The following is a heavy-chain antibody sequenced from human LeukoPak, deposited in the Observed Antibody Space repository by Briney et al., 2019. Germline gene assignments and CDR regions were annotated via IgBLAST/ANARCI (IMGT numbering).Heavy chain of an antibody. Sequence: PSETLSLTCTVSGNSISSGDNYWSWIRQPAGKGLEWIGRIYTSGSTNYNPSLKSRVTISGDASKNQFSLRLSSVTAADTAVYYCARASYSYDINGWVPFDYWGQGTLVTVSS. J-gene: IGHJ4*02. CDR1: GNSISSGDNY. V-gene: IGHV4-61*02. CDR3: ARASYSYDINGWVPFDY. D-gene: IGHD3-22*01. CDR2: IYTSGST.